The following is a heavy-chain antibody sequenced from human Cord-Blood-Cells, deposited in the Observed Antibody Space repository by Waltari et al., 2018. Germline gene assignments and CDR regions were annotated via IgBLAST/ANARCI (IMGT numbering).Heavy chain of an antibody. CDR2: ISGGWVST. CDR1: GYTFSSDA. Sequence: EVQLLESGGGLVQPGGALRLSCAASGYTFSSDAMSGVRQAPGKGLGWASVISGGWVSTYSADPVKGRFTLSSVNSKNTLYLQMNSLGAEDTAVYYCAKGQSSSGIRYGMDVWGQGTTVTVSS. J-gene: IGHJ6*02. V-gene: IGHV3-23*01. D-gene: IGHD6-6*01. CDR3: AKGQSSSGIRYGMDV.